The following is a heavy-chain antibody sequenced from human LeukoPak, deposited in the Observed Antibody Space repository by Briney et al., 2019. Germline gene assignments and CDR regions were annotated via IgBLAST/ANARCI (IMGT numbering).Heavy chain of an antibody. J-gene: IGHJ4*02. D-gene: IGHD1-26*01. CDR2: IYYSGST. V-gene: IGHV4-59*01. CDR3: ARAKLGATIDY. CDR1: GGSISSYY. Sequence: SSETLSLTCTVSGGSISSYYWSWIRQPPGKGLEWIGYIYYSGSTNYNPSLKSRVTISVDTSKNQFTLKLSSVTAADTAVYYCARAKLGATIDYWGQGTLVTVSS.